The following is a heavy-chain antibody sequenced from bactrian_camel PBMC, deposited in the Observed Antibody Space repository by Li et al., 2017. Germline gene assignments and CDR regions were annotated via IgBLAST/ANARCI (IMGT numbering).Heavy chain of an antibody. CDR3: AAGPDVGREKHLTADQVLSIRRNNF. D-gene: IGHD3*01. V-gene: IGHV3-1*01. Sequence: DVQLVESGGGAVQTGGSLRLTCTAVGLTFEGGNQGWYRETPGNGFELVSSIAPDGSRWYADSVQGRFTISRNVLPERLSLQMTRLKAEDTAMYYCAAGPDVGREKHLTADQVLSIRRNNFWGQGTQVTVS. CDR1: GLTFEGGN. CDR2: IAPDGSR. J-gene: IGHJ4*01.